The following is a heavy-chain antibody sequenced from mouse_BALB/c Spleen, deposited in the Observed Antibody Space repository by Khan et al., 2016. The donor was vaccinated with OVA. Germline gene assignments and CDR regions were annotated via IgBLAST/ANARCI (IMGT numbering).Heavy chain of an antibody. Sequence: QVQLKQSGPGLVVPSQSLSITCTVSGFSLTTYGVHWVRQPPGKGLEWLVVIWSDGSTNYNSVLKSRLSISKDNSKSQVFLKMNSLQTGDTAMDYCARWFDGYSALYAMDYWGQGTSVTVSS. CDR2: IWSDGST. CDR1: GFSLTTYG. D-gene: IGHD2-3*01. J-gene: IGHJ4*01. CDR3: ARWFDGYSALYAMDY. V-gene: IGHV2-6*02.